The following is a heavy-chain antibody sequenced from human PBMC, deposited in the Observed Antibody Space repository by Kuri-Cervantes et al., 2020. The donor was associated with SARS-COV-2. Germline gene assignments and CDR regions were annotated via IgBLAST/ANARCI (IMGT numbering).Heavy chain of an antibody. J-gene: IGHJ5*02. D-gene: IGHD2-2*01. CDR3: ARVRCCSSTSYRHCGWFDP. Sequence: SETLSLTCTVSGGSISSSSYYWSWIRQPPGKGLEWIGEINHSGSTNYNPSLKSRVTISVDTSKNQFSLKLSSVTAADTAVYYCARVRCCSSTSYRHCGWFDPWGQGTLVTVSS. CDR1: GGSISSSSYY. CDR2: INHSGST. V-gene: IGHV4-39*07.